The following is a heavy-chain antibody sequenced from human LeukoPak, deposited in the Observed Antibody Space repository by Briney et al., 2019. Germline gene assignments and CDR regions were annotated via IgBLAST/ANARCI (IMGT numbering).Heavy chain of an antibody. V-gene: IGHV4-4*07. CDR3: ARDLSLRLPHYYYYMDV. CDR2: IYTSGST. CDR1: GGSISSYY. J-gene: IGHJ6*03. D-gene: IGHD5-12*01. Sequence: SETLSLTCTVSGGSISSYYWSWIRQPAGKGLEWIGRIYTSGSTNYNPSLKSRVTMSVDTSKNQFSLKPSSVTAADTAVYYCARDLSLRLPHYYYYMDVWGKGTTVTVSS.